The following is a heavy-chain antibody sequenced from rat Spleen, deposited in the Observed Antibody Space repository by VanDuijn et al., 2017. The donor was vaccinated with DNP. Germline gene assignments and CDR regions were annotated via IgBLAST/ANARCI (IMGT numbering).Heavy chain of an antibody. CDR1: GFSLTNYA. CDR3: ASLRTHFFEY. Sequence: QVQLKESGPGLVQPSQTLSLTCTVSGFSLTNYAVGWVRQPPGKGLEWIAAVSSGGNTYYNSALKSRLSISRDTSKSQVFLKRSSLQSEDTATYYCASLRTHFFEYWGQGVMVTVSS. V-gene: IGHV2S12*01. CDR2: VSSGGNT. J-gene: IGHJ2*01.